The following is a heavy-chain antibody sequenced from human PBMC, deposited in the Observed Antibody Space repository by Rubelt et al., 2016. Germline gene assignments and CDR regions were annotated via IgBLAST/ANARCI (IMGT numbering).Heavy chain of an antibody. CDR2: ISAYNGNT. CDR1: GYTFTSYG. J-gene: IGHJ4*02. D-gene: IGHD6-19*01. V-gene: IGHV1-18*01. Sequence: QVQLVQSGAEVKKPGASVKVSCKASGYTFTSYGISWVRQAPGQGLEWMGWISAYNGNTNYAQKVQGRVNMTTDTSTSTAYMELRSLRSDGTAVYYCARCRRAGGAVAGTWDYWGQGTLVTVSS. CDR3: ARCRRAGGAVAGTWDY.